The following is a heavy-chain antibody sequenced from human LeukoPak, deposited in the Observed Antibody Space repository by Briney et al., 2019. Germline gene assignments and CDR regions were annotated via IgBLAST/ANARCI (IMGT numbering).Heavy chain of an antibody. CDR1: GYTFTSYD. CDR2: MNPNSGNT. D-gene: IGHD2-15*01. Sequence: ASVKVPCKASGYTFTSYDINWVRQATGQGLEWMGWMNPNSGNTGYVQKFQGRVTMTRNTSITTAYMELSSLRFEDTAVYYCARGFDCSGGSCDSVLDYWAQGTLVTVSS. V-gene: IGHV1-8*01. J-gene: IGHJ4*02. CDR3: ARGFDCSGGSCDSVLDY.